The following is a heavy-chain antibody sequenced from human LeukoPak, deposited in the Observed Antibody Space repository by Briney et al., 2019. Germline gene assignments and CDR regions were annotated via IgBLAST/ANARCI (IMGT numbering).Heavy chain of an antibody. J-gene: IGHJ6*02. CDR3: ARDARVYSSSTGGYYYYGMDV. D-gene: IGHD6-13*01. Sequence: GRSLRLSCAASGFTFSSYGMHWVRQAPGKGLEWVAVIWYDGSNKYYAGSVKGRFTISRDNSKNTLYLQMNSLRAEDTAVYYCARDARVYSSSTGGYYYYGMDVWGQGTTVTVSS. V-gene: IGHV3-33*01. CDR2: IWYDGSNK. CDR1: GFTFSSYG.